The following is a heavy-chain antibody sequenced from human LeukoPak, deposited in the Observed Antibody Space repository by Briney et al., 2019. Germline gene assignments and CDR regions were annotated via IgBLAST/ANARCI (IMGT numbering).Heavy chain of an antibody. CDR3: ARDRDSKYGDY. CDR2: ISAYNGNI. CDR1: GYTFISYG. V-gene: IGHV1-18*01. D-gene: IGHD4-11*01. Sequence: ASVKVSCKASGYTFISYGISWVRQAPGQGLEWMGWISAYNGNINYAQKFQGRVTMTTDTSTRIAYMQLRSLRSDDTAVYYCARDRDSKYGDYWGQGTLVTVSS. J-gene: IGHJ4*02.